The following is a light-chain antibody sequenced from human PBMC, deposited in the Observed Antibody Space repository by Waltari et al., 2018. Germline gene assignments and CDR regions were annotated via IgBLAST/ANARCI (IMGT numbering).Light chain of an antibody. Sequence: QSALTQPPSASGSPGQSVTIPCTGSSSDIGGYNYVSWYQQRPGKAPKLMIFEVNKRPSGVPDRLSGSKSGSTASLTVSGLQAEDEADYYCSSYAGSNNVVFGGGTKLTVL. CDR3: SSYAGSNNVV. CDR1: SSDIGGYNY. V-gene: IGLV2-8*01. J-gene: IGLJ2*01. CDR2: EVN.